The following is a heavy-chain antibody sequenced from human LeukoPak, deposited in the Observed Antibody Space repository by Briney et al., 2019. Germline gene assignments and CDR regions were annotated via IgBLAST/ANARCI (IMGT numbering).Heavy chain of an antibody. Sequence: HPGGSLRLSCAASGFTFSSYGMHWVRQAPGKGLEWVAVISYDGSNKYYADSVKGRFTISRDNSKNTLYLQMNSLRTEDTAVYYCARDQVTMVRGVNIFDFWGQGTLVTVSS. D-gene: IGHD3-10*01. CDR3: ARDQVTMVRGVNIFDF. V-gene: IGHV3-30*19. J-gene: IGHJ4*02. CDR2: ISYDGSNK. CDR1: GFTFSSYG.